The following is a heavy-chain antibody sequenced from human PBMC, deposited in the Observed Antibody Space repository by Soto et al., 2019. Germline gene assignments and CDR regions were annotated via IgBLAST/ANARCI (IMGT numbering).Heavy chain of an antibody. CDR1: GGSISSGGYY. J-gene: IGHJ6*03. V-gene: IGHV4-31*03. CDR2: IYYSGST. D-gene: IGHD2-15*01. Sequence: QVQLQESGPGLVKPSQTLSLTCTVSGGSISSGGYYWSWIRQHPGKGLEWIGYIYYSGSTYYNPSLKSRVTISVDTSKNQFSLKLSSVTAADTAVYYCARDRVVVVAATPYYYYYYMDVWGKGTTVTVSS. CDR3: ARDRVVVVAATPYYYYYYMDV.